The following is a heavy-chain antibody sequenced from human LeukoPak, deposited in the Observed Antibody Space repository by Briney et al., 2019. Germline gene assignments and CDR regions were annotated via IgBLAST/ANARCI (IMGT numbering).Heavy chain of an antibody. J-gene: IGHJ4*02. V-gene: IGHV3-23*01. CDR3: ARGLDAALD. CDR2: ISGSGGST. CDR1: RFTFSTYA. Sequence: GGSLRLSCAASRFTFSTYAMSWVRQAPGKGLEWVSAISGSGGSTYYADSVKGRFTISRDNSKNTLYLQMNSLRAEDTAVYYCARGLDAALDWGQGTLVTVSS. D-gene: IGHD3/OR15-3a*01.